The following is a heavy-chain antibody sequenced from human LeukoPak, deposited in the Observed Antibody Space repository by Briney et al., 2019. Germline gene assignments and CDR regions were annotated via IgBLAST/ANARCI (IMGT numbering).Heavy chain of an antibody. J-gene: IGHJ2*01. CDR3: AKVGYCSSTSCYPYWYFDL. CDR2: ISGSGGST. Sequence: GGSPRLSCAASGFTFSSYAMSWVRQAPGKGLEWVSAISGSGGSTYYADSVKGRFTISRDNSKNTLYLQMNSLRAEDTAVYYCAKVGYCSSTSCYPYWYFDLWGRGTLVTVSS. V-gene: IGHV3-23*01. D-gene: IGHD2-2*01. CDR1: GFTFSSYA.